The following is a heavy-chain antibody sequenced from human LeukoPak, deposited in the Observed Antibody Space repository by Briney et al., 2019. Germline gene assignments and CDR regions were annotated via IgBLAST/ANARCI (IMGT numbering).Heavy chain of an antibody. V-gene: IGHV4-59*01. CDR3: ARVSSGEIVS. Sequence: WETLSLSGTVAGASISIYNWSWSRPPPGEGLWWIWYIYYGGGTNYNPPIKSRVTISEDTSKTQFALKLSSGTAADTAVYYCARVSSGEIVSWGQGTLVTVSS. J-gene: IGHJ4*02. CDR2: IYYGGGT. D-gene: IGHD3-22*01. CDR1: GASISIYN.